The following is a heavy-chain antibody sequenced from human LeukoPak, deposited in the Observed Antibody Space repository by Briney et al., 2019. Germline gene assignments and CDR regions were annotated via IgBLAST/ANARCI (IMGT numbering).Heavy chain of an antibody. Sequence: SETLSLTCAVYGGSFSGYYWSWIRQPPGKGLEWIGEINHSGGTNYNPSLKSRVTISLDTSKNQFSLNLSSVTAADTAVYYCARVPSYYYMDVWGRGTTVTVSS. CDR3: ARVPSYYYMDV. CDR1: GGSFSGYY. V-gene: IGHV4-34*01. J-gene: IGHJ6*03. CDR2: INHSGGT.